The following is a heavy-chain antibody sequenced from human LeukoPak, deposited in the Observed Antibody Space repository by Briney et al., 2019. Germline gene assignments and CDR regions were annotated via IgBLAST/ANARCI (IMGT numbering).Heavy chain of an antibody. V-gene: IGHV4-59*01. CDR2: IYYSGST. J-gene: IGHJ5*02. CDR1: GGSISGYY. Sequence: PSETLSLTCTVSGGSISGYYWSWIRQPPGKGLDWIGHIYYSGSTNYNPSLNSRVTISLDTSKNQFSLKLSSVTAADTAVYYCARDLSAWFDPWGQGTLVTVSS. CDR3: ARDLSAWFDP.